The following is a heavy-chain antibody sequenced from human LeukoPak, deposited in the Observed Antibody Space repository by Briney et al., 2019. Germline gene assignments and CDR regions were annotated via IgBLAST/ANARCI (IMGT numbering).Heavy chain of an antibody. J-gene: IGHJ5*02. D-gene: IGHD3-3*01. Sequence: SETLSLTCTVSGGSISSSSYYWGWIRQPPGKGLEWIGSIYYSGSTYYNPSLKSRVTVSVDTSKNQFSLKLSSVTAADTAVYYCARRFLTIANWFDPGGQGTLATVSS. CDR1: GGSISSSSYY. CDR3: ARRFLTIANWFDP. V-gene: IGHV4-39*01. CDR2: IYYSGST.